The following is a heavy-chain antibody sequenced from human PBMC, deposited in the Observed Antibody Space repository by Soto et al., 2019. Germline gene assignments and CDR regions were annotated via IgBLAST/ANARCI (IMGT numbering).Heavy chain of an antibody. CDR1: GFTFSSYG. D-gene: IGHD5-12*01. J-gene: IGHJ4*02. V-gene: IGHV3-30*18. CDR2: ISYDGSNE. CDR3: AKAQDSGYYIRTEFDY. Sequence: QVQLVESGGGVVQPGTSLRLSCAAFGFTFSSYGMHWVRQAPGKGLEGVAVISYDGSNEYYADSVKGRFTISRDDSKNTLDLQMSSLRAEDTAVYYCAKAQDSGYYIRTEFDYWGQGTLVTVSS.